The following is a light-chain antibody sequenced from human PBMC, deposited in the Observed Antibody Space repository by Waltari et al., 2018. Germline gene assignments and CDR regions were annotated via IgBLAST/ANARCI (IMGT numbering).Light chain of an antibody. CDR1: KLGKNY. CDR2: EDN. CDR3: QTWDSSTVL. V-gene: IGLV3-1*01. J-gene: IGLJ2*01. Sequence: SYELTQPPSVSVSPGQTARITCSGEKLGKNYVSWYQQKPGQSPALVIYEDNKRPSGIPERFSGSTSGNTATLTISGTPAMDEADFYCQTWDSSTVLFGGGTKLTVL.